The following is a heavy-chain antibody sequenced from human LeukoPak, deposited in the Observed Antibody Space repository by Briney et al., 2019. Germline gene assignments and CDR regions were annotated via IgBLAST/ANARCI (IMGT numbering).Heavy chain of an antibody. J-gene: IGHJ4*02. CDR1: GYTFTSYD. D-gene: IGHD5-24*01. CDR3: ARRGHGDGYTNFDY. Sequence: ASVTVSCTASGYTFTSYDINWVRQATGQGLEWMGWMNPNSGNTGYAQKFQGRVTMTRNTSISTAYMELSSLRSEDTAVYYCARRGHGDGYTNFDYWGQGTLVTVSS. V-gene: IGHV1-8*01. CDR2: MNPNSGNT.